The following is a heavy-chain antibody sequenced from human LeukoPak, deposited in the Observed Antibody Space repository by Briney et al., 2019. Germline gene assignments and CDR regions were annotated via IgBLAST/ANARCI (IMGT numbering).Heavy chain of an antibody. V-gene: IGHV3-9*01. D-gene: IGHD3-3*01. Sequence: PGRSLRLSCAASGFTFDDYAMHWVRQAPGKSLEWVSGISWNSGSIGYADSVKGRFTISRDNAKNSLYLQMNSLRAEDTAVYYCAVGILEWFFDYWGQGTLVTVSS. CDR1: GFTFDDYA. CDR3: AVGILEWFFDY. J-gene: IGHJ4*02. CDR2: ISWNSGSI.